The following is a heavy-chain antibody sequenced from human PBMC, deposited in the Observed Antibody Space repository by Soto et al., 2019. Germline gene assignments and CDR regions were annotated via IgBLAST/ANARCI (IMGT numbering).Heavy chain of an antibody. V-gene: IGHV4-39*01. CDR2: IYYSGST. CDR1: GGSISSSSYY. Sequence: PSETLSLTCTVSGGSISSSSYYWGWIRQPPGKGLEWIGSIYYSGSTYYNLSLKSRVTISVDTSKNQFSLKLSSVTAADTAVYYCARGVLQDWGLYSLYYFDYWGQGTLVTVSS. D-gene: IGHD7-27*01. CDR3: ARGVLQDWGLYSLYYFDY. J-gene: IGHJ4*02.